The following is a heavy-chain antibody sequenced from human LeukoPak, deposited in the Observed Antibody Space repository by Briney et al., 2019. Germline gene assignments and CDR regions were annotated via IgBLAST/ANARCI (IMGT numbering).Heavy chain of an antibody. CDR2: IYHSGST. CDR1: GYSISSGYY. V-gene: IGHV4-38-2*01. J-gene: IGHJ4*02. CDR3: ARWAGNSYYDFWSGYYLDY. Sequence: SETLSLTCAVSGYSISSGYYWGWIRQPPGKGLEWIGSIYHSGSTYYNPSLKSRVTISVDTSKNQFSLKLSSETAADTAVYYCARWAGNSYYDFWSGYYLDYWGQGTLVTVSS. D-gene: IGHD3-3*01.